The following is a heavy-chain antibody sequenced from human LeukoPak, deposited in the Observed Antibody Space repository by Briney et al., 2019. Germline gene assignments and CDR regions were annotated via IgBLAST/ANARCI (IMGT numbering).Heavy chain of an antibody. J-gene: IGHJ6*03. Sequence: SVKVSCKASGGTFSSYAISWVRQAPGQGLEWMGGIIPIFGTANYAQKFQGRVTITADESTSTAYMELSSLRSEDTAVYYCARGRTNMVRGVIRYYYYMDVWGKGTTVTISS. V-gene: IGHV1-69*13. CDR2: IIPIFGTA. CDR1: GGTFSSYA. D-gene: IGHD3-10*01. CDR3: ARGRTNMVRGVIRYYYYMDV.